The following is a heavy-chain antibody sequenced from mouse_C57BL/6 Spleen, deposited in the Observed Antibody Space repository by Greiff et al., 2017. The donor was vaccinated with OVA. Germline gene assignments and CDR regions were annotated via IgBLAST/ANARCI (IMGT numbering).Heavy chain of an antibody. Sequence: EVKLVESGGGLVKPGGSLKLSCAASGFTFSDYGMHWVRQAPEKGLEWVAYISSGSGTIYYADTVKGRFTFSVDNANNTLSVQMTSLRSEDTAMYDCASPPTAQATHYAMDYWGQGTSVTVSS. CDR1: GFTFSDYG. J-gene: IGHJ4*01. V-gene: IGHV5-17*01. CDR2: ISSGSGTI. CDR3: ASPPTAQATHYAMDY. D-gene: IGHD3-2*02.